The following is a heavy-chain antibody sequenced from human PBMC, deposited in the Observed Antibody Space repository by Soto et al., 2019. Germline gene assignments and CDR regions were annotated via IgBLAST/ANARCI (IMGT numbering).Heavy chain of an antibody. CDR2: IYYTGST. CDR3: AGRRAGDYYFDY. D-gene: IGHD1-26*01. Sequence: TLSLTCTVSGGSVSSSYYWGWIRQPPGKGLEWIGTIYYTGSTSYSPSLKSRVTISVDTSKTQFSLNLSSVTAADTAVYYCAGRRAGDYYFDYWGQGTLVTVSS. V-gene: IGHV4-39*01. J-gene: IGHJ4*02. CDR1: GGSVSSSYY.